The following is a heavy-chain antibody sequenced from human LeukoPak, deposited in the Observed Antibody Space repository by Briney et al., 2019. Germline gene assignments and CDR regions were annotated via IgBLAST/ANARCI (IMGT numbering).Heavy chain of an antibody. V-gene: IGHV4-31*03. D-gene: IGHD5-18*01. CDR3: AREAGYNYGQYYFDC. Sequence: SETLSPTCTVSGGSISSGGYYWSWIRQHPGKGLEWIGYISYSGSTYYNPSLKSRVTISVDTSENQFSLELSSVTAADTAVYYCAREAGYNYGQYYFDCWGQETLVTVSS. J-gene: IGHJ4*02. CDR1: GGSISSGGYY. CDR2: ISYSGST.